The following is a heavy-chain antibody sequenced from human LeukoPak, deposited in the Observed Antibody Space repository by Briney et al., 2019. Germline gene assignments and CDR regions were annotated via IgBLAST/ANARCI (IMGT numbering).Heavy chain of an antibody. V-gene: IGHV3-30*02. Sequence: QPGGSLRLSCAASGFTFSNYVIHWVRQPPGKGLEWVSLIRYDGSSKYYADSVRGRFTISRDNSKNTLYLQMNSLRAEDTAVYYCARYSGNYGLDYWGQGTLVTVSS. CDR3: ARYSGNYGLDY. D-gene: IGHD4-17*01. J-gene: IGHJ4*02. CDR2: IRYDGSSK. CDR1: GFTFSNYV.